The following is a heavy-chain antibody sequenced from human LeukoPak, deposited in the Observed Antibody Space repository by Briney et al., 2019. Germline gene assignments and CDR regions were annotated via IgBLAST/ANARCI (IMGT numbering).Heavy chain of an antibody. CDR3: ARDPGTAMVPSFGVYGMDV. CDR2: ISAYNGNT. Sequence: GASVKVSCKASGYTFTSYGISWVRQAPGQGLEWMGWISAYNGNTNYAQKLQGRVTMTTDTSTSTAYMELRSLRSDDTAVYYCARDPGTAMVPSFGVYGMDVWGQGTTVTVSS. V-gene: IGHV1-18*01. CDR1: GYTFTSYG. D-gene: IGHD5-18*01. J-gene: IGHJ6*02.